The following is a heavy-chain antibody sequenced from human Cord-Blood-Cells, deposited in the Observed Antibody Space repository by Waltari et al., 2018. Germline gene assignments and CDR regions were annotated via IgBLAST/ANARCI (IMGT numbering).Heavy chain of an antibody. V-gene: IGHV1-18*01. D-gene: IGHD3-3*01. Sequence: QVQLVQSGAEVKKPGASVKVSCKASGYTFTSYGISWVRQAPGHGLEWMGWIGDYNGNTNYEQKLKGRVTMTADTSTSTAYMELRSLRSDDPAVYYCARDIGFWSGYHNPGAFDIWGQGTMVTVSS. CDR1: GYTFTSYG. J-gene: IGHJ3*02. CDR2: IGDYNGNT. CDR3: ARDIGFWSGYHNPGAFDI.